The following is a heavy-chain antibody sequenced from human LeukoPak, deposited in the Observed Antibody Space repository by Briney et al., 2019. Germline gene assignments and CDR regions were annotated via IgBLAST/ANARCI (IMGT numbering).Heavy chain of an antibody. CDR2: VMAIFGGV. V-gene: IGHV1-69*05. Sequence: SVKVSCKAPRGTFDSYGISWVRQAPGQGLEWMGGVMAIFGGVKYGLKFQGRATITTDASTSTAYMELRSLTSEDTGIYYCAIGELGDRSGFSFFDYWGQGTLVTVSS. CDR1: RGTFDSYG. J-gene: IGHJ4*02. CDR3: AIGELGDRSGFSFFDY. D-gene: IGHD6-25*01.